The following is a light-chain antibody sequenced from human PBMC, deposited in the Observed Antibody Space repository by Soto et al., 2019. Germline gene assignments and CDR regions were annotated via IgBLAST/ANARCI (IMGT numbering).Light chain of an antibody. J-gene: IGLJ2*01. Sequence: QSVLTQPPSVSGAPGQRVTIPCTGSSSNIGAGYDVHWYQQFQGTAPKLLIYGNNNRPSGVPDRFSGSNSGTSASLAITGLQAEDEADYYCQSYDSSLTVEVFGGGTKLTVL. CDR1: SSNIGAGYD. V-gene: IGLV1-40*01. CDR3: QSYDSSLTVEV. CDR2: GNN.